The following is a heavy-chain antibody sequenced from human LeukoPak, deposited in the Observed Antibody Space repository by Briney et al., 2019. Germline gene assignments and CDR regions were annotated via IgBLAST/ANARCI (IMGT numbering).Heavy chain of an antibody. D-gene: IGHD3-22*01. J-gene: IGHJ3*02. CDR2: ISSSSSTI. CDR1: GFTFSSYS. Sequence: GGSLRLSCAASGFTFSSYSMNWVRQAPGKGLEWVSYISSSSSTIYYADSVKGRFTISRDNAKNSLYLQMNSLRAEDTAVYYCARVDTMIVVDLDAFDIWGQGTTVTVSS. V-gene: IGHV3-48*01. CDR3: ARVDTMIVVDLDAFDI.